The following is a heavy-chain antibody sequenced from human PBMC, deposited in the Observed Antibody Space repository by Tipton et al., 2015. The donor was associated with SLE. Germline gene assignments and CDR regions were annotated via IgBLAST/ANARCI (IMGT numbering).Heavy chain of an antibody. Sequence: TLSLTCTVSGGSISSSSYYWGWIRQPPGKGLEWIGSIYYSGSTYYNPSLKSRVTISLDPSKNQFSLKLSSVTAADTAIYYCARGGLYHDYSGNFDFWGQGTLVTVSS. CDR3: ARGGLYHDYSGNFDF. CDR1: GGSISSSSYY. CDR2: IYYSGST. D-gene: IGHD3-22*01. J-gene: IGHJ4*02. V-gene: IGHV4-39*07.